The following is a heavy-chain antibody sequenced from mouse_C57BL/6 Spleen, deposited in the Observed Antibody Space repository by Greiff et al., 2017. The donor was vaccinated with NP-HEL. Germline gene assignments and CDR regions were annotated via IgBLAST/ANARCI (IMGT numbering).Heavy chain of an antibody. CDR1: GFTFSSYG. Sequence: EVQGVESGGDLVKPGGSLKLSCAASGFTFSSYGMSWVRQTPDKRLEWVATISSGGSYTYYPDSVKGRFTISRDNAKNTLYLQMSSLKSEDTAMYYCARTTVVAYYFDYWGQGTTLTVSS. J-gene: IGHJ2*01. CDR2: ISSGGSYT. CDR3: ARTTVVAYYFDY. D-gene: IGHD1-1*01. V-gene: IGHV5-6*01.